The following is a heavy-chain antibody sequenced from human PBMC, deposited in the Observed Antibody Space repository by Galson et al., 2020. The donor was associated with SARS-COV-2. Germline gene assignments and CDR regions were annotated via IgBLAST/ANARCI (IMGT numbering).Heavy chain of an antibody. CDR1: GDSISPYF. V-gene: IGHV4-59*01. D-gene: IGHD3-16*01. CDR3: ARHRYVPWGMESFDI. J-gene: IGHJ3*02. CDR2: IDYSGIT. Sequence: SETLSLTCTVSGDSISPYFWSWIRQTPGKGLEWIGYIDYSGITKFSSSLKSRVTMSVDTTNNQFSLKLTSVTAADTAVYYCARHRYVPWGMESFDIWGQGTTVTVSS.